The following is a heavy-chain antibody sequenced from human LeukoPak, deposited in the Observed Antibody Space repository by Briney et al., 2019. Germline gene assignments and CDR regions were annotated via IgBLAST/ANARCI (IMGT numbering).Heavy chain of an antibody. CDR2: ISGSGGST. J-gene: IGHJ6*02. CDR3: AKDIRDSSSWYGPYYGMDV. D-gene: IGHD6-13*01. CDR1: GFTFSSYA. Sequence: GGSLRLSCAASGFTFSSYAMSWVRQAPGKGLEWVSAISGSGGSTYYADSVKGRFTISRDNSKNTLYLQMNSLRAEDTAVYYCAKDIRDSSSWYGPYYGMDVWGQGTTVTVSS. V-gene: IGHV3-23*01.